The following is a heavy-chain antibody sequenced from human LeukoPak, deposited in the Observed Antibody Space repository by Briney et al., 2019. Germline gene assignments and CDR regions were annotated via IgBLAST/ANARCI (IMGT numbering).Heavy chain of an antibody. Sequence: GGSLRLSCAASGFTFLRHGMTWFRQAPGKGLEWVSGISASGGATYYADSVKGRFTISRDNSKNTLYLQMNSLRAEDAALYYCAKGNYGEKIDYWGPGTLVTVSS. CDR2: ISASGGAT. D-gene: IGHD4-17*01. CDR1: GFTFLRHG. J-gene: IGHJ4*02. CDR3: AKGNYGEKIDY. V-gene: IGHV3-23*01.